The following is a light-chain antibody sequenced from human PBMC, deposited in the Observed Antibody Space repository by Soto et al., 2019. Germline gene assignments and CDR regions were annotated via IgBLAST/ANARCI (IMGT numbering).Light chain of an antibody. CDR2: AAS. V-gene: IGKV2-28*01. CDR1: QSLLPTNAYNY. J-gene: IGKJ5*01. CDR3: QKYNSAPNT. Sequence: ETVMTQLPLSLSVTPGEPASISCRSSQSLLPTNAYNYLDWYLQKPGQSPELLIYAASTLQSGVPSRFSGSGSGTDFTLTISSLQPEEVSTYDCQKYNSAPNTFGQCTRLEIK.